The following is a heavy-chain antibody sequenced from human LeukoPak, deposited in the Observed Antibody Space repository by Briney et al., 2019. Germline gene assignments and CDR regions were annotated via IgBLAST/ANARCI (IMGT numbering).Heavy chain of an antibody. CDR2: ISYDGSNK. CDR1: GFTFTNYA. D-gene: IGHD3-22*01. J-gene: IGHJ5*02. CDR3: AKDAYYYDSSNWFDP. V-gene: IGHV3-30*18. Sequence: PGGSLRLSCAASGFTFTNYAMHWVRQAPGKGLEWVAVISYDGSNKYYADSVKGRFTISRDNSKNTLYLQMNSLRAEDTAVYYCAKDAYYYDSSNWFDPWGQGTLVTVSS.